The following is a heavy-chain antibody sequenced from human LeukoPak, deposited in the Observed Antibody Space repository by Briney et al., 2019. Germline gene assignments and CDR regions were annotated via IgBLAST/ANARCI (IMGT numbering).Heavy chain of an antibody. CDR2: IYYSGST. V-gene: IGHV4-39*01. J-gene: IGHJ5*02. Sequence: SETLSLTCTVSGGSISSSSYYWGWIRQPPGKGLEWIGSIYYSGSTYYNPSLKSRVTISVDTSKNQFSLKLSSVTAADTAVYYCARHARDSSLNWFDPWGQGTLVTVSS. CDR1: GGSISSSSYY. CDR3: ARHARDSSLNWFDP. D-gene: IGHD6-13*01.